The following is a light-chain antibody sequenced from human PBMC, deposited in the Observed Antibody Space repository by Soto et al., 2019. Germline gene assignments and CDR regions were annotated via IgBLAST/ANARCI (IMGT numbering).Light chain of an antibody. CDR3: QSYDSSLSAGV. CDR2: GNN. Sequence: QSVLTQPPSVSGAPGQRVTISCTGSSSNIGAGYDVHWYQQLPGTAPRLLIFGNNNRPSGVPDRFSGSKSGTSASLAITGLQPGDEADYYCQSYDSSLSAGVFGGGTQLTVL. CDR1: SSNIGAGYD. J-gene: IGLJ3*02. V-gene: IGLV1-40*01.